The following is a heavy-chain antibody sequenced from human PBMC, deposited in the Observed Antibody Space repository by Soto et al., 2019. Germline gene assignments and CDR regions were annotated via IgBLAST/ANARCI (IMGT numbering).Heavy chain of an antibody. Sequence: SETMSLTCTVAGGTISSYYWSWIRQPPGKGLEWIGYIYYSGSTNYNPSLKSRVTISVDTSKNQFSLKLSSVTAADTAVYYCARQCYGDYHCMDYWGQGTLVT. CDR2: IYYSGST. D-gene: IGHD4-17*01. CDR1: GGTISSYY. CDR3: ARQCYGDYHCMDY. J-gene: IGHJ4*02. V-gene: IGHV4-59*08.